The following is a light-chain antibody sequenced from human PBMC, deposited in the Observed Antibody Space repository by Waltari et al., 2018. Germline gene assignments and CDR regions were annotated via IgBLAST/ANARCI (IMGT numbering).Light chain of an antibody. CDR3: QQYSKWPLT. V-gene: IGKV3-15*01. CDR2: GAS. J-gene: IGKJ4*01. Sequence: EIVMTQSPATLSVSPGDRATLSCRASQTISSSLAWYQQKPGLAPRLLIYGASTMAAGIPARFSGSGSGTEFTLTITSLQSEDFAFYSCQQYSKWPLTFGGGTKVEIK. CDR1: QTISSS.